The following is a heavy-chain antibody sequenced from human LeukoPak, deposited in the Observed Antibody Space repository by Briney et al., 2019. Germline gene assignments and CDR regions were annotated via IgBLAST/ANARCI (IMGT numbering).Heavy chain of an antibody. V-gene: IGHV4-39*01. CDR2: IYYSGST. D-gene: IGHD2-15*01. CDR3: ARQNRYCSGGSCYSVPRYYYYYMDV. Sequence: SETLSLTCTVSGGSISSSSYYWGWIRQPPGKGLEWIGSIYYSGSTYYNPSLKSRVTISVDTSKNQFSLKLSSVTAADTAVYYCARQNRYCSGGSCYSVPRYYYYYMDVWGKGTTVSISS. CDR1: GGSISSSSYY. J-gene: IGHJ6*03.